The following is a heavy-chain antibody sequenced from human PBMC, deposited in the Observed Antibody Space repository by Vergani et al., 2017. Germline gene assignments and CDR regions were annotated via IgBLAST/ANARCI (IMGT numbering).Heavy chain of an antibody. Sequence: EVQLVDSGGGLVQPGGSLRLSCAASGFPFSSYWMNWVRQAPGKGLEWVANINQDGSQKQYVDSVKGRFTISRDNAKNSLYLQMNSLRAEDTAVYHCARTGYSSNSKDDWRQGTLVTVSS. CDR1: GFPFSSYW. V-gene: IGHV3-7*01. CDR2: INQDGSQK. J-gene: IGHJ4*02. D-gene: IGHD6-19*01. CDR3: ARTGYSSNSKDD.